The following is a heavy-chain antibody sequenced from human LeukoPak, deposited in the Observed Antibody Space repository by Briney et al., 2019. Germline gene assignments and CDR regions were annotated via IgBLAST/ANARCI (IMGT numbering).Heavy chain of an antibody. CDR3: ARLYCSSTSCYHNWFDP. J-gene: IGHJ5*02. CDR1: GGSISSGSYY. CDR2: IYTSGST. D-gene: IGHD2-2*01. V-gene: IGHV4-61*02. Sequence: PSQTLSLTCTVSGGSISSGSYYWSWIRQPAGKGLEWIGRIYTSGSTNYNPSLKSRVTISVDTSKNQFSLKLSSVTAADTAVYYCARLYCSSTSCYHNWFDPWGQGTLVTVSS.